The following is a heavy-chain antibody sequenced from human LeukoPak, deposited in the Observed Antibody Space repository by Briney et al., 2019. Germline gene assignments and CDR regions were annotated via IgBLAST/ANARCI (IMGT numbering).Heavy chain of an antibody. CDR3: ARGCSAGTPHNWLDP. V-gene: IGHV4-59*01. CDR1: GGSISGYY. Sequence: SENLSLTCTVSGGSISGYYWSWIRQPPGKGLEWIGYIYYSGSTNYNPSLKSRVTISVDTSKNQFSLKLSSVTAADTAVYYCARGCSAGTPHNWLDPWGQGTLVTVSS. D-gene: IGHD6-13*01. J-gene: IGHJ5*02. CDR2: IYYSGST.